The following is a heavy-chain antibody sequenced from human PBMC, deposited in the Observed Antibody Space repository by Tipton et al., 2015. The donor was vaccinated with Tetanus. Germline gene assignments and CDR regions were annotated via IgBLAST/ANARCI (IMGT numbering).Heavy chain of an antibody. CDR2: ISQSGST. V-gene: IGHV4-4*02. CDR3: ASRGTLRL. CDR1: GVSISNQIW. Sequence: TLSLTCTVSGVSISNQIWWSWVRQPPGKGLEWIGEISQSGSTDYNPSLKSRLTISVDRSKNHFTLELRSVTVADTAFYYCASRGTLRLWGPGTLDTVSS. J-gene: IGHJ4*02.